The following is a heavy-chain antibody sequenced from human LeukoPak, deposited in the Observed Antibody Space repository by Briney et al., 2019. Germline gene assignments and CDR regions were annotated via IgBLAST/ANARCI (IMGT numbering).Heavy chain of an antibody. Sequence: SETLSLTCTVSGGSINSYYWSWIRQPAGKGLEWIGRIYTSGSTNFNTSLKSRVTMSVDTSKKQFSLKLSSVTAADTAVYYCARDFADILTGYYTFAMDVWGQGTTVTVSS. J-gene: IGHJ6*02. D-gene: IGHD3-9*01. V-gene: IGHV4-4*07. CDR3: ARDFADILTGYYTFAMDV. CDR1: GGSINSYY. CDR2: IYTSGST.